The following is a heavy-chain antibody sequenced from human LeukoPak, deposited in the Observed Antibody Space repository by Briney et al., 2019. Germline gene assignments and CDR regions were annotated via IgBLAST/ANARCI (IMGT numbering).Heavy chain of an antibody. J-gene: IGHJ4*02. CDR3: ARRRCGSTSCSDY. Sequence: PSETLSLTCTVSGGSISSSGYYWGWIRQPPGKGLEWVGSIYYSGSTYYNPSLKSRGTISVDTSKNQFSLKLSSVTAADTAVYYCARRRCGSTSCSDYWGQGTLVTVSS. D-gene: IGHD2-2*01. CDR2: IYYSGST. V-gene: IGHV4-39*01. CDR1: GGSISSSGYY.